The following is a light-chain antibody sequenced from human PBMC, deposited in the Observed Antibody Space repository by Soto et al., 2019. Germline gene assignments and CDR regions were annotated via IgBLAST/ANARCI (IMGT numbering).Light chain of an antibody. CDR2: GAS. Sequence: ETVMTQSEATLSVSPGERATLSCRASQSIHTNLAWYQQKPGQPPRLLIYGASTRVTGIPTRFSDSGSGTEFTLTISSLQSEDFAVYYCQQYNNWPRTFGQGTKVEIK. CDR1: QSIHTN. J-gene: IGKJ1*01. CDR3: QQYNNWPRT. V-gene: IGKV3-15*01.